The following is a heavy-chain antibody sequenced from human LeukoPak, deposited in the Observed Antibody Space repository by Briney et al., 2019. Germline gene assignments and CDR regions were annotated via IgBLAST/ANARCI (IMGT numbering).Heavy chain of an antibody. CDR1: GYTFTSYD. CDR3: ARWDGYSSSPDY. CDR2: MNPNSGDT. V-gene: IGHV1-8*01. Sequence: GASVKVSCKASGYTFTSYDINWVRQATGQGLEWMGWMNPNSGDTGYAQRFQGRVTMTRDTSIRTIYMEIYMELTRLRFDDTALYYCARWDGYSSSPDYWGQGTLVTVSS. D-gene: IGHD6-13*01. J-gene: IGHJ4*02.